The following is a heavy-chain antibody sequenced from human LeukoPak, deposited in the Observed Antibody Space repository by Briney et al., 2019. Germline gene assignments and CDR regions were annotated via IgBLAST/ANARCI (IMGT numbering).Heavy chain of an antibody. Sequence: SETLSLTCAVYGGSLSGYFWSWIRHRPGRGLEWIGEFTHHGITNYNPSLKSRLTMSVDTSKKQFSLRLSSVTAADTAVYYCAIIYGDYSDFDYWGQGTLVTVSS. D-gene: IGHD4-17*01. CDR3: AIIYGDYSDFDY. CDR2: FTHHGIT. CDR1: GGSLSGYF. J-gene: IGHJ4*02. V-gene: IGHV4-34*01.